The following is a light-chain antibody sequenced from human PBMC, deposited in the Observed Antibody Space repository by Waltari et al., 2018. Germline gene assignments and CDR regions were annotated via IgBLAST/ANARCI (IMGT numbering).Light chain of an antibody. CDR1: SSDVGGYNF. V-gene: IGLV2-14*01. CDR2: EVS. J-gene: IGLJ1*01. Sequence: QSALTQPASVSGSPGQSITISCTGTSSDVGGYNFVSWYQQHPGKAPKLMIYEVSKRPSGVSNRFSGSKSDNTASLTISGLQAEDEADYYCSSYTSTSTYVFGTGTKVTVL. CDR3: SSYTSTSTYV.